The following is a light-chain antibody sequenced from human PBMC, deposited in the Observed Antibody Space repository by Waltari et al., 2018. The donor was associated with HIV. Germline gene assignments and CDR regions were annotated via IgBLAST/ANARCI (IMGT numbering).Light chain of an antibody. CDR1: QNIRKY. CDR3: QQSYSTPQT. Sequence: DIQVTQSPSSRSASVGDKATITCRASQNIRKYLNWDQQKPGKTPELLVFAASNLQSGVPSRFRGSGSGTDFTLTISSLQREDFATYYCQQSYSTPQTFGQGTKVEIK. V-gene: IGKV1-39*01. J-gene: IGKJ1*01. CDR2: AAS.